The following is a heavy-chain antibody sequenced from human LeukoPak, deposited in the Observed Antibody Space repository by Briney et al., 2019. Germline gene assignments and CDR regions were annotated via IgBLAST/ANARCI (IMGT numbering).Heavy chain of an antibody. CDR2: ISSSSSYI. D-gene: IGHD3-22*01. CDR3: ARKKRITYYDSSGFDY. CDR1: GFTFSSYS. V-gene: IGHV3-21*01. J-gene: IGHJ4*02. Sequence: GGSLRLSCAASGFTFSSYSMNWVRQAPGKGLEWVSSISSSSSYIYYADSVKGRFTISRDNAKNSLYLQMNSLRAEDTAVYYCARKKRITYYDSSGFDYWGQGTLVTVSS.